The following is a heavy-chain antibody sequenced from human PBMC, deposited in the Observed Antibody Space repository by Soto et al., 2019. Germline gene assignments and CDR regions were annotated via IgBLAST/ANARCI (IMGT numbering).Heavy chain of an antibody. CDR1: GYSFTDYW. CDR3: ARHNRYSSTWFEGWFDP. CDR2: IHPGDSDT. Sequence: PGESLKISCQGSGYSFTDYWVGWVRQIPGRGLEWMGIIHPGDSDTRYSPFFQGQVTISADKSISTAYLQWSSLKASDTAMYYCARHNRYSSTWFEGWFDPWGQGTLVTVSS. V-gene: IGHV5-51*01. D-gene: IGHD6-13*01. J-gene: IGHJ5*02.